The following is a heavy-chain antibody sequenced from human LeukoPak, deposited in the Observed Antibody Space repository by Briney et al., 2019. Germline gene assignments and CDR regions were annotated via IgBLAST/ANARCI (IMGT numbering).Heavy chain of an antibody. CDR1: GFTFDDYA. J-gene: IGHJ6*02. CDR2: ISWNSGSI. Sequence: SGRSLRLSCAASGFTFDDYAMHWVRQAPGKGLELVSGISWNSGSIGYADSVKGRFTISRDNAKNSLYLRMNSLRAEDTALYYCAKGSVADYYFYGMDVWGQGTTVTVS. D-gene: IGHD6-19*01. CDR3: AKGSVADYYFYGMDV. V-gene: IGHV3-9*01.